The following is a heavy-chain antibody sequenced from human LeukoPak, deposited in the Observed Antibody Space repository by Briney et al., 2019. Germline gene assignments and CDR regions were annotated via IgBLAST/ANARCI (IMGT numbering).Heavy chain of an antibody. CDR2: ISGSGGST. V-gene: IGHV3-23*01. CDR1: GFTFSSYA. Sequence: GGSLRLSCAASGFTFSSYAMSWVRQAPGKGLEWVSAISGSGGSTYYADSVKGRFTISRDNSKNTLYPQMNSLRAEDTAVYYCAKVISSGWYGDFDYWGQGTLVTVSS. D-gene: IGHD6-19*01. CDR3: AKVISSGWYGDFDY. J-gene: IGHJ4*02.